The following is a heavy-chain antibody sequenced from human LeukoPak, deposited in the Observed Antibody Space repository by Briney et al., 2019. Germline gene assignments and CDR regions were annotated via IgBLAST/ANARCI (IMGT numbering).Heavy chain of an antibody. Sequence: GGSLRLSCAASGLTFSSYSMNWVRQAPGKGLEWVSYISSSSSTIYYADSVKGRFTISRDNAKNSLYLQMNSLRAEDTAVYYCARTDMGATDYWGQGTLVTVSS. CDR1: GLTFSSYS. V-gene: IGHV3-48*01. CDR2: ISSSSSTI. J-gene: IGHJ4*02. CDR3: ARTDMGATDY. D-gene: IGHD1-26*01.